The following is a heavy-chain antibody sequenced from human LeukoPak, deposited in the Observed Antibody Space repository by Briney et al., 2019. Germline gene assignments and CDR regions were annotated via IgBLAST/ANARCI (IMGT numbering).Heavy chain of an antibody. D-gene: IGHD3-16*01. CDR1: GYTFTSYA. J-gene: IGHJ5*02. CDR2: INAGNGNT. CDR3: ARDTKRSRARWENLGIDP. V-gene: IGHV1-3*03. Sequence: ASVKVSCKASGYTFTSYAMHWVRQAPGQRLEWMGWINAGNGNTKYSQEFQGRVTITRDTSASTAYMELSSLRSEDMAVYYCARDTKRSRARWENLGIDPWGQGTLVTVSS.